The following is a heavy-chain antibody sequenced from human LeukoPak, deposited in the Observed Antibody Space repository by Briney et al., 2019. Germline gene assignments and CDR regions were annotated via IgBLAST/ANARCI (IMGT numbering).Heavy chain of an antibody. D-gene: IGHD2-2*01. V-gene: IGHV4-61*08. CDR1: GGSISSGGYY. J-gene: IGHJ5*02. Sequence: PSQTLSLTCTVSGGSISSGGYYWSWIRQPPGKGLEWIGYIYYSGSTNYNPSLKSRVTISVDTSKNQFSLKLSSVTAADTAVYYCARTIDLGYCSSTSCYNWFDPWGQGTLVTVSS. CDR3: ARTIDLGYCSSTSCYNWFDP. CDR2: IYYSGST.